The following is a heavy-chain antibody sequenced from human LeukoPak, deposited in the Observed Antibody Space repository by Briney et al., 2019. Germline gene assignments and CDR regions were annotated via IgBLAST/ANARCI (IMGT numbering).Heavy chain of an antibody. J-gene: IGHJ4*02. CDR1: GGSISSYY. CDR3: ARGGAITIFGVVTGEEYYFDY. V-gene: IGHV4-4*07. CDR2: IYTSGST. Sequence: SETLSLTCTVSGGSISSYYWSWIRQPAGKGLEWIGRIYTSGSTNYNPSLKSRVTMSVDTSKNQFSLKLSSVTAADTAVYYCARGGAITIFGVVTGEEYYFDYWGQGTLVTVSS. D-gene: IGHD3-3*01.